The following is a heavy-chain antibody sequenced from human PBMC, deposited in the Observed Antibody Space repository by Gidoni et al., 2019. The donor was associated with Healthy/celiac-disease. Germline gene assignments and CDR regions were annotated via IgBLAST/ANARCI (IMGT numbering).Heavy chain of an antibody. Sequence: QVQLQESGPGLVKPSETLSLTCTVSGGSVSSGSYHWSWFRQPPGKGLEWVGHISYSGSINYNPSLKSRVTISVDTSKNQFSLKLTSVTAADTAVYYCARAFYSSSGHHYFYGMDVWGQGTTVTVSS. J-gene: IGHJ6*02. CDR1: GGSVSSGSYH. CDR2: ISYSGSI. V-gene: IGHV4-61*01. D-gene: IGHD6-13*01. CDR3: ARAFYSSSGHHYFYGMDV.